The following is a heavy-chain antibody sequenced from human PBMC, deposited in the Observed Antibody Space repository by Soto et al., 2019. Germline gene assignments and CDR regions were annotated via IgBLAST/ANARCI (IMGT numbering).Heavy chain of an antibody. V-gene: IGHV4-34*01. CDR1: GGSFSGYY. J-gene: IGHJ5*02. Sequence: SETLSLTCAVYGGSFSGYYWTWIRQPSGTGLEWIGEINHSGSTNYNPSLKSRVTISVDTSKNQFSLKLTSVTAADTAVYYCARVPDRWGQGTLVTVSS. CDR3: ARVPDR. CDR2: INHSGST. D-gene: IGHD2-2*01.